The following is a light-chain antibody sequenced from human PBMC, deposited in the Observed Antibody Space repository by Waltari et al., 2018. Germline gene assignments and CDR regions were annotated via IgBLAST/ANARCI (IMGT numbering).Light chain of an antibody. CDR2: DVS. CDR1: SSDVGGYHY. Sequence: QSALTQPRSVSWSPGQSVTISCTGTSSDVGGYHYVSWYQQPPGKAPKLRIYDVSKRPSGVPDRFSGSKSGNTASLTISGLQAEDEADYYCCSYGGTYSWVFGGGTKLTVL. J-gene: IGLJ3*02. CDR3: CSYGGTYSWV. V-gene: IGLV2-11*01.